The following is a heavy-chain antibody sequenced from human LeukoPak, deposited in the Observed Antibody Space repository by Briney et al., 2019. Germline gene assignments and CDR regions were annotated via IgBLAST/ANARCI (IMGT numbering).Heavy chain of an antibody. CDR1: GYTFTGFY. D-gene: IGHD3-3*01. CDR3: ARDRPDYDFWSGYYLPYYMDV. CDR2: INPNSGGT. V-gene: IGHV1-2*02. J-gene: IGHJ6*03. Sequence: ASVKVSCKASGYTFTGFYMHWVRQAPGQGLEWMGWINPNSGGTNYAQKFQGRVTITRDTSISTAYMELSRLRSDDTAVYYCARDRPDYDFWSGYYLPYYMDVWGKGTTVTVSS.